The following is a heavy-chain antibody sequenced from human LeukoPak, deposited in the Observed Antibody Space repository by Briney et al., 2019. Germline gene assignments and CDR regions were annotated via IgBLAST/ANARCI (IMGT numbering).Heavy chain of an antibody. V-gene: IGHV4-4*07. CDR1: GGSISSYY. CDR2: IYTSGST. D-gene: IGHD3-22*01. Sequence: KASETLSLTCTVSGGSISSYYWSWIRQPAGKGLEWIGRIYTSGSTNYNPSLKSRVTISVDTSKNQFSLKLSSVTAADTAVYYCASGYQYIFDYWGQGTLVTVSS. CDR3: ASGYQYIFDY. J-gene: IGHJ4*02.